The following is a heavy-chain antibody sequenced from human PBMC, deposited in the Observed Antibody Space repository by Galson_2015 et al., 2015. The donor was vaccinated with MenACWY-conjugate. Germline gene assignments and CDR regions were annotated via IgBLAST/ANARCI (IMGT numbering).Heavy chain of an antibody. CDR3: ARVGTWIHQYFYYMDV. J-gene: IGHJ6*03. Sequence: SLRLSCAASGFTFAGYEFKWVRQAPGKGLEWLSYISKSGSPIYYADSVKGRFTISRDNIKKSLFLEMNSLRAGDTGVYYCARVGTWIHQYFYYMDVWGKGTTVTVSS. D-gene: IGHD5-18*01. CDR2: ISKSGSPI. CDR1: GFTFAGYE. V-gene: IGHV3-48*03.